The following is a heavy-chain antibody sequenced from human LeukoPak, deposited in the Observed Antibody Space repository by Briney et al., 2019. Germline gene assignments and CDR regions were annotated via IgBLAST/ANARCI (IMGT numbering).Heavy chain of an antibody. CDR3: AKTLSGRVSENWFDP. D-gene: IGHD5/OR15-5a*01. Sequence: GGTLRLSCAASGFTFSSHGMSWVRQAPGKGLEWVSTISGSGDYTYYADSVKGRFTISRDNSKNTLYLQMNSLRAEDTALYYCAKTLSGRVSENWFDPWGQGTLVTVSS. CDR1: GFTFSSHG. CDR2: ISGSGDYT. J-gene: IGHJ5*02. V-gene: IGHV3-23*01.